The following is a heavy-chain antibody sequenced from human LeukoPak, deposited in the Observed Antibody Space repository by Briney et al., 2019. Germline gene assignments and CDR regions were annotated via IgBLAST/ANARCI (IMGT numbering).Heavy chain of an antibody. CDR1: GGSISSSNW. D-gene: IGHD3-9*01. J-gene: IGHJ4*02. Sequence: SGTLSLTCAVSGGSISSSNWWSWVRQPPGKGLAWLGEIYYSGSTNYNPSLKSRVTISVDKSKNQFSLKLSSVTAADTAVYYCARGRELRYFDWLLAFDYWGQGTLVTVSS. CDR2: IYYSGST. CDR3: ARGRELRYFDWLLAFDY. V-gene: IGHV4-4*02.